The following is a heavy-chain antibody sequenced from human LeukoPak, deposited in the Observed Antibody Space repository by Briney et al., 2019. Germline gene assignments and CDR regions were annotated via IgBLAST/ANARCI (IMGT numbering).Heavy chain of an antibody. CDR1: GFTFSSYA. D-gene: IGHD2-2*01. CDR3: ARARPWDSSRPYYFGMDV. J-gene: IGHJ6*02. V-gene: IGHV3-23*01. Sequence: GGSLRLSCEASGFTFSSYAIRWVRQAPGTGLEWVSSIPGSGGATYYADSVRGRFSVSRDSSKNTVYLQMNSLRDEDTAVYYCARARPWDSSRPYYFGMDVWGHGTTVTVSS. CDR2: IPGSGGAT.